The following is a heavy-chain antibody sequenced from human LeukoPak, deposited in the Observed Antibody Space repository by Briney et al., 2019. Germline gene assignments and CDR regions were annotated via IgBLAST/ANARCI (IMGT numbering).Heavy chain of an antibody. CDR3: ARVDWLNWYFDL. V-gene: IGHV3-30*02. D-gene: IGHD3-9*01. J-gene: IGHJ2*01. Sequence: EPGGSLRLSCAASGFTFSSYGIHWVRQAPGKGLEWVTFIRYDGNNKYYADSVKGRFTISRDNSKNTVYLQMNSLRAEDTAVYYCARVDWLNWYFDLWGRGTLVTVSS. CDR1: GFTFSSYG. CDR2: IRYDGNNK.